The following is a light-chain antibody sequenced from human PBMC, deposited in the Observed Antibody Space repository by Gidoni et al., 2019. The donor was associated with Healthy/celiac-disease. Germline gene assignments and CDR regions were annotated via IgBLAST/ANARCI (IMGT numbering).Light chain of an antibody. V-gene: IGLV2-14*01. Sequence: QSALTPPASVSGSPGQSITISCTGTSSDVGGYNYVSLYQQHPGKAPQLMIYEVSHRPSGVSNRFSGSKSGNTASLTISGLQAEDEADYYCSSYTSSSTVVFGGGTKLTVL. CDR3: SSYTSSSTVV. CDR2: EVS. J-gene: IGLJ2*01. CDR1: SSDVGGYNY.